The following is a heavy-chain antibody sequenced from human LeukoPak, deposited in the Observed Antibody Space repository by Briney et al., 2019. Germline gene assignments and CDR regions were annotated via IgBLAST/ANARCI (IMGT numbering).Heavy chain of an antibody. J-gene: IGHJ6*03. D-gene: IGHD2-2*01. Sequence: ASVKLSCKASGFTFTGYYMNWVRQAPGQGLEWMAGINPNSGGTNYAQSVQGRVTMTRDTSNSTAYLEMNSLRADDTAVYYCARDSSEKYQLLRSLANYYFYYMDVWGKGTTVTVSS. CDR1: GFTFTGYY. CDR3: ARDSSEKYQLLRSLANYYFYYMDV. V-gene: IGHV1-2*02. CDR2: INPNSGGT.